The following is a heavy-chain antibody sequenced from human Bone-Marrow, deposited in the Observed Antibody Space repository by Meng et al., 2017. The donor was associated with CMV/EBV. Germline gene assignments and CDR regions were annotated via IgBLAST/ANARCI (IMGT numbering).Heavy chain of an antibody. D-gene: IGHD5-24*01. CDR1: GGTFSSYA. V-gene: IGHV1-69*05. CDR2: IIPIFGTA. J-gene: IGHJ3*02. Sequence: SVKVSCKASGGTFSSYAISWVRQAPGQGFEWMGGIIPIFGTANYAQKFQGRVTITTDESTSTAYMELSSLRSEDTAVYYCASPRGVATITRNAFDIWGQGTMVTVSS. CDR3: ASPRGVATITRNAFDI.